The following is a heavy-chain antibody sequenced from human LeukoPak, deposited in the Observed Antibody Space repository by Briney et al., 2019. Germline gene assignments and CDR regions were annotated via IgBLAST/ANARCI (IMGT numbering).Heavy chain of an antibody. CDR3: ARIRSSSQRLDY. CDR2: IYSGGST. Sequence: GGSLRLSCAASGFTVSSNYMSWVRQAPGKGLEWVSVIYSGGSTYYADSVKGRFTISRDNSKNTLYLQMNSLRAEDTAVYYCARIRSSSQRLDYWGQGTLVTDSS. J-gene: IGHJ4*02. V-gene: IGHV3-53*01. CDR1: GFTVSSNY. D-gene: IGHD6-6*01.